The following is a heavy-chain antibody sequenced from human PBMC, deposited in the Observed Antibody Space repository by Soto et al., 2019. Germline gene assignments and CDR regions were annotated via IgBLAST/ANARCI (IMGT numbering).Heavy chain of an antibody. CDR3: AREGSSSWYGQIDY. D-gene: IGHD6-13*01. V-gene: IGHV1-69*13. Sequence: GASVKVSCKASGGTFSSYAISWVRQAPGQGLEWVGGIIPIFGTANYAQKFQGRVTITADESTSTAYMELSSLRSEDTAVYYCAREGSSSWYGQIDYWGQGTLVTVSS. CDR2: IIPIFGTA. CDR1: GGTFSSYA. J-gene: IGHJ4*02.